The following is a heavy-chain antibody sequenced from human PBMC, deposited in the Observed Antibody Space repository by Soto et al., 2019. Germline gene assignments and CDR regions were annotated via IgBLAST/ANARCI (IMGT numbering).Heavy chain of an antibody. CDR1: GFTFSSYA. CDR2: ISGSGGST. J-gene: IGHJ1*01. D-gene: IGHD4-4*01. CDR3: AKVGNYEPGPEYFQH. V-gene: IGHV3-23*01. Sequence: GGSLRLSCAASGFTFSSYAMSWVRQAPGKGLEWVSAISGSGGSTYYADSVKGRFTISRDNSKNTLYLQMNSLRAEDTAVYYCAKVGNYEPGPEYFQHWGQGTLVTVSS.